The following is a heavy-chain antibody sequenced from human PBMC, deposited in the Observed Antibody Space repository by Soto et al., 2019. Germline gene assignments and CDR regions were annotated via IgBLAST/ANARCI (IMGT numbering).Heavy chain of an antibody. CDR3: ARGGGYFDWLGAFDI. CDR1: GGSISRGGYY. V-gene: IGHV4-31*03. CDR2: IYYSGST. D-gene: IGHD3-9*01. J-gene: IGHJ3*02. Sequence: QVQLQESGPGLVKPSQTLSLTCTVSGGSISRGGYYWSWIRQHPGKGLEWIGYIYYSGSTYYNPSLTSRVTISVDTSKNQFSLKLSSVTAADTAVYYCARGGGYFDWLGAFDIWGQGTMVTVSS.